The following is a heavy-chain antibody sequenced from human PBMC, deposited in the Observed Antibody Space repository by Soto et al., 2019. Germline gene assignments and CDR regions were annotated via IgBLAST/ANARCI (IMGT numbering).Heavy chain of an antibody. CDR1: GFSISDHY. CDR2: SSNSGTFT. Sequence: LRLSCAASGFSISDHYMSWIRQAPGKGLEWVSYSSNSGTFTKYADSVKGRFSISRDNAKNSLYLEINSLRGEDTAIYYCARSGDNYNVLDYWGQGTPVTVSS. CDR3: ARSGDNYNVLDY. J-gene: IGHJ4*02. D-gene: IGHD3-10*02. V-gene: IGHV3-11*03.